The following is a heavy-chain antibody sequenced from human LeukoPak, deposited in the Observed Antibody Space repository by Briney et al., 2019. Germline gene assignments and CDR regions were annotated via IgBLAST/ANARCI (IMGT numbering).Heavy chain of an antibody. V-gene: IGHV3-7*04. CDR1: GFTFSSYD. Sequence: GGSLRLSCAASGFTFSSYDMHWVRQATGKGLEWVANIKQDGSEKYYVDSVKGRFTISRDNAKNSLYLQMNSLRAEDTAVYYCARRLTITMIVVVIRDAFDIWGQGTMVTVSS. J-gene: IGHJ3*02. CDR2: IKQDGSEK. CDR3: ARRLTITMIVVVIRDAFDI. D-gene: IGHD3-22*01.